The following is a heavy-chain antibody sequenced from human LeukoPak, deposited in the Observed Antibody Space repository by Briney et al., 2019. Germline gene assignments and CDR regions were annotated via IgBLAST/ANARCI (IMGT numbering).Heavy chain of an antibody. CDR3: ARDRGGGGDY. D-gene: IGHD2-21*01. J-gene: IGHJ4*02. V-gene: IGHV1-18*01. CDR1: GDSCTSYG. CDR2: INSYNDYT. Sequence: GAAVKVSCSASGDSCTSYGSSWGRHPPGQGLEEMVWINSYNDYTNYAQKLHGRVTMTTDTTTSTAYMEMRSLRSDDTAVYYCARDRGGGGDYWGQGALVTVSS.